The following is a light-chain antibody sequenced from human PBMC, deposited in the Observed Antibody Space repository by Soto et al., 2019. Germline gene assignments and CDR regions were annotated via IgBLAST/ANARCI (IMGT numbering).Light chain of an antibody. CDR2: EVS. Sequence: QSVLTQPASVSGSPGQSITISCTGTSSDVGGYNYVSWYQQHPGKAPKLMIFEVSNRPSGVSHRFSGSKSGNTASLTISGLQAEDEAHYYCSSYSTSFFYVFGTGTKVTVL. CDR1: SSDVGGYNY. CDR3: SSYSTSFFYV. J-gene: IGLJ1*01. V-gene: IGLV2-14*01.